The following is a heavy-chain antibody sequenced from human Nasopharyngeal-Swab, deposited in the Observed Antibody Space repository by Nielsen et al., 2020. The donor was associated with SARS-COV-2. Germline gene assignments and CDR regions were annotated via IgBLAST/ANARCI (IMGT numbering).Heavy chain of an antibody. V-gene: IGHV4-39*01. J-gene: IGHJ4*02. Sequence: GSLRLSCAVYGGSFSSYYWGWIRQPPGKGLEWIGSIYYSGSTYYNPSLKSRVTISVDTSKNQFSLKLSSVTAADTAVYYCAQNGYCSGGSCPYLPFDYWGQGTLVTVSS. CDR1: GGSFSSYY. D-gene: IGHD2-15*01. CDR3: AQNGYCSGGSCPYLPFDY. CDR2: IYYSGST.